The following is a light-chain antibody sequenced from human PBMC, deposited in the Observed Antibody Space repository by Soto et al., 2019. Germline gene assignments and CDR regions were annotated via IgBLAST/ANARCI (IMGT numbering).Light chain of an antibody. CDR3: QQYHIWPPWT. Sequence: EVVMTQSPATLSVSPGERATLSCRASQSVSNNLAWYQQKPGQAPRLLIYGASTRATGIPARCSGRGSGTEFTLTISSPQSEDFGLYYCQQYHIWPPWTVGQGTKVDIK. CDR1: QSVSNN. CDR2: GAS. J-gene: IGKJ1*01. V-gene: IGKV3-15*01.